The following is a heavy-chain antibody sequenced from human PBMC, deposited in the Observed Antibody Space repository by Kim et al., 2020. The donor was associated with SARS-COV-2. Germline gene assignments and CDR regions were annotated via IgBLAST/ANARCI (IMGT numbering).Heavy chain of an antibody. CDR3: AREINWNYDY. CDR2: ST. Sequence: STSYAQKFQGRVTMTRDTSTSTVYMELSSLRSEDTAVYYCAREINWNYDYWGQGTLVTVSS. V-gene: IGHV1-46*01. D-gene: IGHD1-7*01. J-gene: IGHJ4*02.